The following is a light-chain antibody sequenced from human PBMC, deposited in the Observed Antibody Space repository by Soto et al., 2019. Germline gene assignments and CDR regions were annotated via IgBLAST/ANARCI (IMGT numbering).Light chain of an antibody. Sequence: QSALTQPASVSGSPGQSVTISCTGTSSDVGGYDYVSWYQQHPGKAPKLMIFEVNHRPSGVSNRFYGSKSGNTDYLTISGLQGVVETDYYCSSYTSGNTWGFGGGTQLTVL. CDR2: EVN. CDR1: SSDVGGYDY. J-gene: IGLJ7*01. V-gene: IGLV2-14*01. CDR3: SSYTSGNTWG.